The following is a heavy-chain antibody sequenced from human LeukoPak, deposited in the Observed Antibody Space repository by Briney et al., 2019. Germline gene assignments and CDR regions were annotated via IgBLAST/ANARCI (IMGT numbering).Heavy chain of an antibody. CDR3: ARVPRLSITMG. CDR1: RFIFDNYG. V-gene: IGHV3-23*01. D-gene: IGHD3-10*01. Sequence: AGGSLRLSCAASRFIFDNYGMTWVRQAPGKGLEWVSGISDDGYSTYYADSVKGRFTISRDNSKNTLYLHMSSLRAEDTAVYYCARVPRLSITMGWGQGTLVTVSS. J-gene: IGHJ4*02. CDR2: ISDDGYST.